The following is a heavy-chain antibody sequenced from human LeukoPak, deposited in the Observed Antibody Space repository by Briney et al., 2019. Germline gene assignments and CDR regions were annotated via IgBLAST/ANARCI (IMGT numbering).Heavy chain of an antibody. CDR2: VHRNGKET. J-gene: IGHJ6*02. CDR1: GFTLSNHW. CDR3: ARNNGMDV. V-gene: IGHV3-7*03. Sequence: PGGSLRLSCAASGFTLSNHWMTWVRQVAGRVPEWVANVHRNGKETYYLDSVKGRFTISKDNAKNSLYLQMNSPIAEDTALYHCARNNGMDVWGQGTMVIVSS.